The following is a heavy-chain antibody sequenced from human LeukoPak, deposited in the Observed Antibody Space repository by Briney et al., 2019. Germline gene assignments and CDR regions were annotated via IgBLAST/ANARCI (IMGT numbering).Heavy chain of an antibody. V-gene: IGHV1-69*05. CDR1: GGTFSNYT. J-gene: IGHJ6*03. CDR3: ARSLFRTSGGYYYMDV. D-gene: IGHD3/OR15-3a*01. Sequence: SVKVSCKASGGTFSNYTISWVRQAPGQGREWMGRIIPIFGTADYAQKFQGRVTITTDESTSTAYMELSSLTSEDTAVYYCARSLFRTSGGYYYMDVWDKGTTVTVSS. CDR2: IIPIFGTA.